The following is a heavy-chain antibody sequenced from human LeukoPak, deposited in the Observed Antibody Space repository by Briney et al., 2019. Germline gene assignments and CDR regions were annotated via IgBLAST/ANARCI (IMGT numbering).Heavy chain of an antibody. CDR2: IKQEGSEK. Sequence: PGGSLRLSCAASGFTFSSYWMSWVRQAPGKGLEWVANIKQEGSEKYYVDSVKGRFTISRDNAKNSLYLQMNSLRAEDTAVYYCARVTGSSGWYLGFLFAFDIWGQGTMVTVSS. CDR1: GFTFSSYW. V-gene: IGHV3-7*01. J-gene: IGHJ3*02. CDR3: ARVTGSSGWYLGFLFAFDI. D-gene: IGHD6-19*01.